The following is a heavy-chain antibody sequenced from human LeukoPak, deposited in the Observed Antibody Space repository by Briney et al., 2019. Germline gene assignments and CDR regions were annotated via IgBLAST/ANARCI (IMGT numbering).Heavy chain of an antibody. D-gene: IGHD4-17*01. V-gene: IGHV4-38-2*02. CDR2: IYHSGST. Sequence: SETLSLTCTVSGYSISSGYYWGWIRQPPGKGLEWIGSIYHSGSTYYNPSLKSRVTISVDSSTNHFSLRLTSVTAADTAIYYCAAMTTVTMYSYFFDSWGQGTLLTVSS. CDR1: GYSISSGYY. J-gene: IGHJ4*02. CDR3: AAMTTVTMYSYFFDS.